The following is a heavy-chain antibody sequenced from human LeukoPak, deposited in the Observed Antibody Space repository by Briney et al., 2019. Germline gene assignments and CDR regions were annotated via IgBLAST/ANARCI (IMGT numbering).Heavy chain of an antibody. D-gene: IGHD1-26*01. CDR2: ISYDGSNK. V-gene: IGHV3-30*18. Sequence: GGSLRLSCAASGFTFSSYGMHWVRQAPGKGLEWVAVISYDGSNKYYADSVKGRFTISRDNSKNTLYLQMNSLRAEDTAVYYCAKGIMGATTSPFDYWGQGTLVTVSS. CDR1: GFTFSSYG. CDR3: AKGIMGATTSPFDY. J-gene: IGHJ4*02.